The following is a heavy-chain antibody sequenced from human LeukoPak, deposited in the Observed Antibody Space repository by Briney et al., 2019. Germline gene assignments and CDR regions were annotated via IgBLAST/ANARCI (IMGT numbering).Heavy chain of an antibody. D-gene: IGHD4-23*01. CDR2: IYYGGTT. V-gene: IGHV4-59*01. Sequence: PSETLSLTCSVSGGSLSTYSWSWVRQSPGKRLEWIVYIYYGGTTNYNPSLKSRVTISADTAKNQFSLRLRSVTAADTAIYYCARDTTVASGMQHWGQGTLVTVSS. CDR1: GGSLSTYS. J-gene: IGHJ4*02. CDR3: ARDTTVASGMQH.